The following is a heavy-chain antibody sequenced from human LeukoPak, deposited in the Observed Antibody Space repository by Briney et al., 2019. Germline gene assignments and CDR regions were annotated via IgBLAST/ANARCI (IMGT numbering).Heavy chain of an antibody. CDR3: ARADNGGNRFDP. V-gene: IGHV1-3*04. D-gene: IGHD4-23*01. Sequence: GASVKVSCKASGYTFTTAAMHWVRQAPGQRLEWMGWINTGNGNAKYSQKFQGRVTITRDTSASTAYMELSSLKSEDTGVYFCARADNGGNRFDPWGQGTLVTVSS. CDR2: INTGNGNA. CDR1: GYTFTTAA. J-gene: IGHJ5*02.